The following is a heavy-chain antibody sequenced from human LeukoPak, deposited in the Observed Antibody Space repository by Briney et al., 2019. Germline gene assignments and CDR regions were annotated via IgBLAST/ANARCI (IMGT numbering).Heavy chain of an antibody. J-gene: IGHJ4*02. CDR2: ISSSGSTI. Sequence: GGSLRLSCVASGFTFSSYEMNWVRQAPGKGLEWVSYISSSGSTIYYADSVEGRFTISRDNAKNSLYLQMNSLRAEDTAVYYCAVLGGRGYSYVVDYWGQGTLVTVSS. CDR1: GFTFSSYE. V-gene: IGHV3-48*03. D-gene: IGHD5-18*01. CDR3: AVLGGRGYSYVVDY.